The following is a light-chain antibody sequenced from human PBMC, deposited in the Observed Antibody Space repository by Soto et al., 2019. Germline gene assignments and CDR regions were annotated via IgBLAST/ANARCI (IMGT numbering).Light chain of an antibody. CDR1: QSVSSY. CDR3: QQRSNWPPT. CDR2: GAS. Sequence: EIVLTQSPATLSLSPGERATLSCRASQSVSSYLAWYQQKPGQAPRLLIYGASNRATGIPARFSGSGSGTDFTLTISSLEPEDFAVYYCQQRSNWPPTFGGGTKV. V-gene: IGKV3-11*01. J-gene: IGKJ4*01.